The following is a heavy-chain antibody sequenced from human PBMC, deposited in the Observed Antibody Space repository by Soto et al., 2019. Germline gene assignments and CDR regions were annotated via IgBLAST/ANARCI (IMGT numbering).Heavy chain of an antibody. Sequence: QVQLQESGPGLVKPSETLSLTCTVSGGSVSSSYWTWIRQPPGKGLEWIGYLYKSGSINYNPSLKGRVTISVDTSKNQFSLRLSSVTAADTAVYYCAKKYCTSTSCNDAFDIWGQGTMVTVSS. D-gene: IGHD2-2*01. CDR2: LYKSGSI. CDR1: GGSVSSSY. CDR3: AKKYCTSTSCNDAFDI. V-gene: IGHV4-59*02. J-gene: IGHJ3*02.